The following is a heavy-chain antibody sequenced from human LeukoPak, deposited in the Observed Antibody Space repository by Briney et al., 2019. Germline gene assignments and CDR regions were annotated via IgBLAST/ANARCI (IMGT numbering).Heavy chain of an antibody. Sequence: GGSLRLSCAASGFTFSIHNMNWVRQAPGKGLEWVSAISSSSSYIYYADSVKGRFTISRDNAKNSLYLQMSSLRAEDTAVYYCAKDHPAGIVVVAATQGFDYWGQGTLVTVSS. CDR2: ISSSSSYI. J-gene: IGHJ4*02. V-gene: IGHV3-21*01. CDR1: GFTFSIHN. CDR3: AKDHPAGIVVVAATQGFDY. D-gene: IGHD2-15*01.